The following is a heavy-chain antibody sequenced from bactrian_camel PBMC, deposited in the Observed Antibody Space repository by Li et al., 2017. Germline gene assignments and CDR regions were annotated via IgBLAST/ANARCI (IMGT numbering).Heavy chain of an antibody. J-gene: IGHJ4*01. D-gene: IGHD3*01. CDR2: IYSDGSNT. CDR1: GFTFSSYY. V-gene: IGHV3-2*01. Sequence: QVQLVESGGGLVQPGGSLRLSCAASGFTFSSYYMNWVRQAPGKGLEWVSSIYSDGSNTNYADSMKGRFTISRDNAKNTLYLQLDSLITEDTAMYYCAKDRAYGVTIPSTPTGPGTQVTVS.